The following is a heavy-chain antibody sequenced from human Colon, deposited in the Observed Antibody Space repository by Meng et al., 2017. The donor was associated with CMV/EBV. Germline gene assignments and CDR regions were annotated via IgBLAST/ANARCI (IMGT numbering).Heavy chain of an antibody. V-gene: IGHV3-23*01. CDR2: ISGSGIMT. J-gene: IGHJ4*02. CDR3: AKAPSHCSSTSCYLDD. Sequence: GESLKISCEVSGLSLSYYGMTWVRRAPGKGLEWVSTISGSGIMTHYADSVKGRFTVSRDNFRNTLYLQMDSLRAEDTAVYFCAKAPSHCSSTSCYLDDWGRGTLVTVSS. CDR1: GLSLSYYG. D-gene: IGHD2-2*01.